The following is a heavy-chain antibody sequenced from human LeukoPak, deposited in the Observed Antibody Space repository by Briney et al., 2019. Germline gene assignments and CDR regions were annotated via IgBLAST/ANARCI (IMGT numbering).Heavy chain of an antibody. Sequence: PGGSLRLSCAASGFTFSSYGMHWVRQAPGKGLEWVAFIRYDGSNKYYADSVKGRFTISRDNSKNTLYLQMNSLRAEDTAVYYCARRPEIGYSSSWYEDWFDPWGQGTLVTVSS. CDR1: GFTFSSYG. V-gene: IGHV3-30*02. CDR2: IRYDGSNK. CDR3: ARRPEIGYSSSWYEDWFDP. J-gene: IGHJ5*02. D-gene: IGHD6-13*01.